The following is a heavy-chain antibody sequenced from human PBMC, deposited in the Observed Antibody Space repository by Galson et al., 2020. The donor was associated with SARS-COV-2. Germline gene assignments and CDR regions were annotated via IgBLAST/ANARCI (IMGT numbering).Heavy chain of an antibody. V-gene: IGHV3-30*18. Sequence: GGSLRLSCAASGFPFSSYGMHWVRQAPGKGLEWVAVISYDGSNKYYAASVKGRFTISRDNSRNTLYLQMNSLRAEDTAVYYCAKEFGVVPAATLNYYYWMYVWGQGTTVTVSS. CDR1: GFPFSSYG. J-gene: IGHJ6*02. CDR3: AKEFGVVPAATLNYYYWMYV. CDR2: ISYDGSNK. D-gene: IGHD2-2*01.